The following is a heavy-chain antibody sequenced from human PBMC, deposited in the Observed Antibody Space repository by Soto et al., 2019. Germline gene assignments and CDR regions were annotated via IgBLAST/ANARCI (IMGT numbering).Heavy chain of an antibody. V-gene: IGHV3-74*01. Sequence: PGGSLRLSCAASGFTFSSYWMHWVRQAPGKGLVWVSRINSDGSSTSYADSVKGRFTISRDNAKNTLYLQMNSLRAEDTAVYYCARAKYYYDSSGYYYLGYWGQGTLVTVSS. CDR3: ARAKYYYDSSGYYYLGY. CDR2: INSDGSST. CDR1: GFTFSSYW. D-gene: IGHD3-22*01. J-gene: IGHJ4*02.